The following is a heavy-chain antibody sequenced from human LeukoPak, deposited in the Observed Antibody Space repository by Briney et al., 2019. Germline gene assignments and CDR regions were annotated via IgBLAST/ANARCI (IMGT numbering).Heavy chain of an antibody. CDR2: IYYSGST. J-gene: IGHJ6*02. CDR1: GGSISSSSYY. V-gene: IGHV4-39*01. CDR3: ARHQYCSGGSCYANYYYYGMDV. D-gene: IGHD2-15*01. Sequence: PSETLSLTCTDSGGSISSSSYYWGWIRQPPGKGLEWIGSIYYSGSTYYNPSLKSRVTMSVDTSKNQFSLKLSSVTAADTAVYYCARHQYCSGGSCYANYYYYGMDVWGQGTTVTVSS.